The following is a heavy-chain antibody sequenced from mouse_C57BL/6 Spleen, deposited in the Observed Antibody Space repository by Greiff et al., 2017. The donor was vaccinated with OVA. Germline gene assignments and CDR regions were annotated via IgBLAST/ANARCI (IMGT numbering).Heavy chain of an antibody. CDR3: ARGEAMDY. CDR2: ISYDGSN. Sequence: EVQLVESGPGLVKPSQSLSLTCSVTGYSITSGYYWNWIRQFPGNKLEWMGYISYDGSNNYNPSLKNRISITRDTSKNQFFLKLKSVTTEDTATYYCARGEAMDYWGQGTSVTVSS. CDR1: GYSITSGYY. V-gene: IGHV3-6*01. J-gene: IGHJ4*01.